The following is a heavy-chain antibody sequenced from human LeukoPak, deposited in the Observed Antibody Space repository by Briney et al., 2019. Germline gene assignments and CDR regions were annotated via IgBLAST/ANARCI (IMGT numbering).Heavy chain of an antibody. Sequence: SETLSLTCTVSSGSISNYYWSWIRQPPGKGLEWIGYIYYSGSTNYNPSLKSRVTISVDTSKNQFSLKLSSVTAADTAVYYCARGKLSFDYWGQGTLVTVSS. CDR2: IYYSGST. D-gene: IGHD2/OR15-2a*01. V-gene: IGHV4-59*01. CDR1: SGSISNYY. J-gene: IGHJ4*02. CDR3: ARGKLSFDY.